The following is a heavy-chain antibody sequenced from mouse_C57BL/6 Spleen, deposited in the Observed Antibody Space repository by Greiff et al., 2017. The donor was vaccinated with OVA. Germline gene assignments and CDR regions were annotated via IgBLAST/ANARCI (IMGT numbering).Heavy chain of an antibody. J-gene: IGHJ4*01. Sequence: EVKLVESGGGLVKPGGSLKLSCAASGFTFSDYGMHWVRQAPEKGLEWVAYISSGSSTIYYADTVTGRFTISRDSAKNTLFLQMTSLRSEDTAMYYCARPLYYYGRLYYAMDYWGQGTSVTVSS. CDR2: ISSGSSTI. CDR3: ARPLYYYGRLYYAMDY. CDR1: GFTFSDYG. D-gene: IGHD1-1*01. V-gene: IGHV5-17*01.